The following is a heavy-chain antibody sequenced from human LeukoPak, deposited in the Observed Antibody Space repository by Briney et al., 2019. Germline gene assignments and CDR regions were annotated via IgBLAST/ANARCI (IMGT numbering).Heavy chain of an antibody. Sequence: ASVKVSCKASGYTFTSYDINWVRQAPGQGLEWMGWMNPNSGNTGYAQKFQGRVTITRNTSISTAYMELSSLRSENTAVYYCARTYGESSDDALDIWGQGTMVTVSS. J-gene: IGHJ3*02. V-gene: IGHV1-8*02. CDR2: MNPNSGNT. CDR1: GYTFTSYD. D-gene: IGHD1-26*01. CDR3: ARTYGESSDDALDI.